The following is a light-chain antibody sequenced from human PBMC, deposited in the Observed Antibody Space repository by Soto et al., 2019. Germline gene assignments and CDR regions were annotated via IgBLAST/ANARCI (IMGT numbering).Light chain of an antibody. J-gene: IGLJ2*01. CDR3: AAWDDTLNAVV. V-gene: IGLV1-36*01. CDR2: YDD. Sequence: QPVLTQPPSVSEAPRQTVTISCSGSPSNVGNNAVNWYQQLPGEAPKLLVYYDDLVPSGVSDRFSGSKSGTSASLAISGLHSEDEAEYYCAAWDDTLNAVVFGGGTKLTVL. CDR1: PSNVGNNA.